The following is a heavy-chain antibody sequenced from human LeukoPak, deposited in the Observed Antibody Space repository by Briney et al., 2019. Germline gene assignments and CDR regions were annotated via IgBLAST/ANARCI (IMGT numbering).Heavy chain of an antibody. D-gene: IGHD6-19*01. CDR3: ARDLRIAVAGTAGSAFDI. V-gene: IGHV4-39*07. CDR2: IYYSGST. Sequence: PSETLSLTCTVSGGSISSSSYYWGWIRQPPGKGLEWIGSIYYSGSTYYNPSLKSRVTISVDTSKNQFSLKLSSVTAADTAVYYCARDLRIAVAGTAGSAFDIWGQGTMVTVPS. CDR1: GGSISSSSYY. J-gene: IGHJ3*02.